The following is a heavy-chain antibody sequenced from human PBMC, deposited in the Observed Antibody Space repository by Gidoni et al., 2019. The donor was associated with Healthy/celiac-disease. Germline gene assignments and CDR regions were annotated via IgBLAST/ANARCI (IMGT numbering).Heavy chain of an antibody. J-gene: IGHJ6*02. CDR1: GFTFSDYY. Sequence: QVQLVESGGGLVKPGGSLRLSCAASGFTFSDYYMSWIRQAPGKGLEWVSYISTSSSYTNYADSVKGRFTISRDNAKNSLYLQMNSLRAEDTAVYYCARDLVATTSFLTYGMDVWGQGTTVTVSS. CDR3: ARDLVATTSFLTYGMDV. D-gene: IGHD5-12*01. CDR2: ISTSSSYT. V-gene: IGHV3-11*05.